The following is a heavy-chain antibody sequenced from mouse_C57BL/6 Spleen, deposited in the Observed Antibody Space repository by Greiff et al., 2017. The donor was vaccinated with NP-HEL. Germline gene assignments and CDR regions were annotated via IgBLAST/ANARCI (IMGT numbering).Heavy chain of an antibody. CDR2: FYPGSGSI. V-gene: IGHV1-62-2*01. Sequence: QVQLKESGAELVKPGASVKLSCKASGYTFTEYTIHWVKQRSGQGLEWIGWFYPGSGSIKYNEKFKDKATLTADKSSSTVYMELSRLTSEDSAVYFCARHERGYYGSSYEGLRYFDYWGQGTTLTVSS. D-gene: IGHD1-1*01. J-gene: IGHJ2*01. CDR3: ARHERGYYGSSYEGLRYFDY. CDR1: GYTFTEYT.